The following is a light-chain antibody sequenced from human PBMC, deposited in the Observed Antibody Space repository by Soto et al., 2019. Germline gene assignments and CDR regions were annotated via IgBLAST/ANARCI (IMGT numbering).Light chain of an antibody. CDR3: QQYGASPLT. CDR2: VSS. V-gene: IGKV3-20*01. Sequence: EIVLTQSPGTLSLSAGDGVSLSCRASQTVPTNYLACYQQKPDQAPRLLIFVSSNRATGIPDRFGGIGSGTDFTLSISRLEPEDFAVYYCQQYGASPLTFGGGARFEVK. CDR1: QTVPTNY. J-gene: IGKJ4*01.